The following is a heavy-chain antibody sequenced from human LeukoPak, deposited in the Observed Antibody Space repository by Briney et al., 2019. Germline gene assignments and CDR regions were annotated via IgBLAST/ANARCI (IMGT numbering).Heavy chain of an antibody. D-gene: IGHD5/OR15-5a*01. CDR3: AKDGNVDIVSTMYYFDS. CDR1: GFTFSSHW. CDR2: INADGSAT. V-gene: IGHV3-74*01. J-gene: IGHJ4*02. Sequence: GGPLRLSCAASGFTFSSHWMHWVRQAPEKGLVGVSHINADGSATYYAASVKGRFTISRDNAKNSLYLQMNSLRAEDTALYYCAKDGNVDIVSTMYYFDSWGQGTLVTVSS.